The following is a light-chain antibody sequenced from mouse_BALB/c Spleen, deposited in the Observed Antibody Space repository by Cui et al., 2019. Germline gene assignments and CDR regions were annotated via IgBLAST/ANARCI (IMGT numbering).Light chain of an antibody. CDR1: SSISFNY. J-gene: IGKJ5*01. V-gene: IGKV4-91*01. CDR3: QQGSSRPLT. Sequence: EIVLSQSPTTMAASPGEKITITCSASSSISFNYLHWYQQKPGSHPKPLIYMTSNLASGVPARLSGSGSGTAYSLTISTMEAEDVANYYCQQGSSRPLTFGAGTKLELK. CDR2: MTS.